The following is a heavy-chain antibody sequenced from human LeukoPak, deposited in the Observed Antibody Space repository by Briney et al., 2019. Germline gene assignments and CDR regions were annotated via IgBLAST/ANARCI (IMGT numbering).Heavy chain of an antibody. J-gene: IGHJ4*02. D-gene: IGHD5-24*01. CDR3: ARNSHFNYFFDY. CDR2: IYHSGST. V-gene: IGHV4-4*02. CDR1: GGSISSSNW. Sequence: SETLSLTCAVSGGSISSSNWWSWVRQPPGKGLEWIGEIYHSGSTNCDPSLKSRITISVDKSKNHFSPTLSSVTAADTAMYYCARNSHFNYFFDYWGQGTLVTVSS.